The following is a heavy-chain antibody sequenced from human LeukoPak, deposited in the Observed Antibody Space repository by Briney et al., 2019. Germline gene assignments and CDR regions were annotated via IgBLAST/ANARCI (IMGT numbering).Heavy chain of an antibody. CDR2: INSDGSST. J-gene: IGHJ4*02. Sequence: PGGSLRLSCAASGFTFSSNWMHWVRQAPGKGLVWVSQINSDGSSTNYADSVKGRFTISRDNSKNTLYLQMNSLRAEDTAVYYCASTPLSHYYDSSGYYYGYWGQGTLVTVSS. CDR1: GFTFSSNW. V-gene: IGHV3-74*01. D-gene: IGHD3-22*01. CDR3: ASTPLSHYYDSSGYYYGY.